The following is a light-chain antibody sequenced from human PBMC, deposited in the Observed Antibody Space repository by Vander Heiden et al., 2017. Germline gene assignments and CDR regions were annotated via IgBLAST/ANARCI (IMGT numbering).Light chain of an antibody. J-gene: IGKJ4*01. Sequence: EIVLTQSPGTLSLSPGERDTLSCRASQSVSSSYLAWYQQKPGQAPRLLIYGASSRATGIPDRFSGSGSGTDFTLTISRLEPEDFAVYYCQQYGSSPRNTFGGGTKVEIK. V-gene: IGKV3-20*01. CDR2: GAS. CDR3: QQYGSSPRNT. CDR1: QSVSSSY.